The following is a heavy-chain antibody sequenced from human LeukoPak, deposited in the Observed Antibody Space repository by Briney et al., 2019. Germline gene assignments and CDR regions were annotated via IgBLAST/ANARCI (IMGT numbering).Heavy chain of an antibody. CDR2: INPTGGST. Sequence: ASVKVSCKASGYTFSMYYMHWVRQAPGQGLEWMGIINPTGGSTDYSQKFQGRVTMTRDMSTYTVYMELSSLRSEDTAMYYCAKSIAVAGAFDYWGQGTLVTVSS. J-gene: IGHJ4*02. D-gene: IGHD6-19*01. CDR1: GYTFSMYY. V-gene: IGHV1-46*01. CDR3: AKSIAVAGAFDY.